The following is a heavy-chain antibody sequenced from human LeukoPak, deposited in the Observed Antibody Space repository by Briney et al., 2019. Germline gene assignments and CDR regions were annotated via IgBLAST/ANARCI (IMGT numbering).Heavy chain of an antibody. CDR2: INPNSGGT. CDR1: GYTFTGYY. CDR3: ARERDGSIAAAGFDP. V-gene: IGHV1-2*02. D-gene: IGHD6-13*01. Sequence: ASVKVSCKASGYTFTGYYMHWVRQAPGQGLEWMGWINPNSGGTNYAQKFQGRVTMTRDTSISTAYMELSRLRSDDTVVYYCARERDGSIAAAGFDPWGQGTLVTVSS. J-gene: IGHJ5*02.